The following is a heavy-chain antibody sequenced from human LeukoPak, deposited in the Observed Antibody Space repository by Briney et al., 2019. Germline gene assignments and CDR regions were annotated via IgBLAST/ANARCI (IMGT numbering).Heavy chain of an antibody. V-gene: IGHV4-34*01. CDR2: IDHSGST. Sequence: PSETLSLTCAVYGGSFSAYYWSWIRQPPGKGLEWIGEIDHSGSTNYNPSLKSRVTISVDTSKNQFSLRLASVTAADTAVYYCARGPTVTTDYWGQGTLVTVSS. D-gene: IGHD4-17*01. CDR3: ARGPTVTTDY. CDR1: GGSFSAYY. J-gene: IGHJ4*02.